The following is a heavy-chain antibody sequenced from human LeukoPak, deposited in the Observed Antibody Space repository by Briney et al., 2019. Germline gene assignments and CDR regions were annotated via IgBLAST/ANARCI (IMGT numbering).Heavy chain of an antibody. CDR3: ARQKAVAGPLDY. V-gene: IGHV3-7*01. CDR1: GFIFSNYW. Sequence: PGGSLRLSCAASGFIFSNYWMSWVRQAPGKGLEWMANIKQDGSEKYYVDSVKGRFTISRDNSKNTLYLQMNSLRAEDTAVYYCARQKAVAGPLDYWGQGTLVTVSS. D-gene: IGHD6-19*01. CDR2: IKQDGSEK. J-gene: IGHJ4*02.